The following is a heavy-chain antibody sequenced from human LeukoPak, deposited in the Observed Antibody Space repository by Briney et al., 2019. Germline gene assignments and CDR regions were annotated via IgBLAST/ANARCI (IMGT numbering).Heavy chain of an antibody. CDR3: ARLPRNYRAPDY. Sequence: ASVKVSCKASGYTFTGCYMHWVRQAPGQGLEWMGRINPNSGGTNYAQKFQGRVTMTRDTSISTAYMELSRLRSDDTAVYYCARLPRNYRAPDYWGQGTLVTVSS. D-gene: IGHD1-7*01. CDR2: INPNSGGT. V-gene: IGHV1-2*06. CDR1: GYTFTGCY. J-gene: IGHJ4*02.